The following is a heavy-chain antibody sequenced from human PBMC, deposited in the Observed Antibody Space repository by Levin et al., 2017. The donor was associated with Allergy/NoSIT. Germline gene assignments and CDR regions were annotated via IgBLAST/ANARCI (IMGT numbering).Heavy chain of an antibody. Sequence: LSLTCAASGFTFSSYGMHWVRQAPGKGLEWVAVIWYDGSNKYYADSVKGRFTISRDNSKNTLYLQMNSLRAEDTAVYYCARDDYYDSRGAFDIWGQGTMVTVSS. J-gene: IGHJ3*02. V-gene: IGHV3-33*01. D-gene: IGHD3-22*01. CDR2: IWYDGSNK. CDR3: ARDDYYDSRGAFDI. CDR1: GFTFSSYG.